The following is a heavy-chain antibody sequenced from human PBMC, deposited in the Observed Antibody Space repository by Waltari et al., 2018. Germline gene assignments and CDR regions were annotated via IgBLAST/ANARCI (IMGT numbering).Heavy chain of an antibody. V-gene: IGHV1-69*01. CDR1: GGTFSSYA. D-gene: IGHD5-18*01. Sequence: QVQLVQSGAEVKKPGSSVKVSCKASGGTFSSYAISWVRQAPGQGLEWMGGSSPSFGTANDERKFQGRVTITADESTSTAYMELSSLGSEDTAVYYCAREPAAMVRVYYYGMDVWGQGTTVTVSS. J-gene: IGHJ6*02. CDR2: SSPSFGTA. CDR3: AREPAAMVRVYYYGMDV.